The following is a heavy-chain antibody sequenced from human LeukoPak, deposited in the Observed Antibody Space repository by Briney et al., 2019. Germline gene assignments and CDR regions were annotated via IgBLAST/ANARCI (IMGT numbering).Heavy chain of an antibody. D-gene: IGHD6-13*01. CDR3: ARGLRQQLGYFQH. CDR1: GGPFSGYY. J-gene: IGHJ1*01. Sequence: SETLSLTCAVYGGPFSGYYWSWIRQPPGKELEWIGEINHSGSTNYNPSLKSRVTISVDTSKNQFSLKLSSVTAADTAVYYCARGLRQQLGYFQHWGQGTLVTVSS. CDR2: INHSGST. V-gene: IGHV4-34*01.